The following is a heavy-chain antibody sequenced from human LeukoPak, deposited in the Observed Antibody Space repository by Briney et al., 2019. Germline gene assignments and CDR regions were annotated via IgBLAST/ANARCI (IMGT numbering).Heavy chain of an antibody. CDR2: IYYSGST. Sequence: SETLSLTCTVPGGSISSYYWSWIRQPPGKGLEWIGTIYYSGSTNYNPSLKSRVTISVDTSKNQFSLKLSSVTAADTAVYYCARFSGSYGTDYWGQGTLVTVSS. CDR1: GGSISSYY. J-gene: IGHJ4*02. D-gene: IGHD1-26*01. CDR3: ARFSGSYGTDY. V-gene: IGHV4-59*01.